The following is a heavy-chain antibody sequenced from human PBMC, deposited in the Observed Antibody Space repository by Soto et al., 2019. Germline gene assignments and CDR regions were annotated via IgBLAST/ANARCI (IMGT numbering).Heavy chain of an antibody. CDR2: IKSKTDGGTT. CDR1: GFTFSNAW. Sequence: PGGSLRLSCAASGFTFSNAWMSWVRQAPGKGLEWVGRIKSKTDGGTTDYAAPVKGRFTISRDDSKNTLYLQMNSLKAEDTAVYYCARDHPQYSGTDYWGQGTLVTVSS. CDR3: ARDHPQYSGTDY. D-gene: IGHD1-26*01. V-gene: IGHV3-15*01. J-gene: IGHJ4*02.